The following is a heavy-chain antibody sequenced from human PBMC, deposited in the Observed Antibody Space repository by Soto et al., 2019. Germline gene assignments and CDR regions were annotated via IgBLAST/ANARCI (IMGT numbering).Heavy chain of an antibody. J-gene: IGHJ4*02. CDR1: GGSFSGYY. D-gene: IGHD2-15*01. CDR2: INHSGST. Sequence: QVQLQQWGAGLLKPSETLSLTCAVYGGSFSGYYWSWIRQPPGKGLEWIGEINHSGSTNYNPSLKSRVTISVDTSKNQFSLKLSSVTAADTAVYYCARLHREARYCSGGSCYSSDYWGQGTLVTVSS. CDR3: ARLHREARYCSGGSCYSSDY. V-gene: IGHV4-34*01.